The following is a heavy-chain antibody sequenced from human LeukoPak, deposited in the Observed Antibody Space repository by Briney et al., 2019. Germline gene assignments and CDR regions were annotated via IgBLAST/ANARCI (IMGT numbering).Heavy chain of an antibody. D-gene: IGHD6-6*01. CDR1: GYSISSGYY. Sequence: PSETLSLTCTVSGYSISSGYYWGWIRQPPGKGLEWIGYIYHSGSTYYNPSLKSRVTISVDRSKNQFSLKLSSVTAADTAVYYCARDQSSSDDTGTDYWGQGTLVTVSS. V-gene: IGHV4-38-2*02. J-gene: IGHJ4*02. CDR3: ARDQSSSDDTGTDY. CDR2: IYHSGST.